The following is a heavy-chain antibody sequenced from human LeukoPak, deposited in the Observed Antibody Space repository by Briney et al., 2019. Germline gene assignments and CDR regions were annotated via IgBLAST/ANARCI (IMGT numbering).Heavy chain of an antibody. D-gene: IGHD3-10*01. Sequence: SETLSLTCTVSGGSISSYYWSWIRQPPGKELEWIGYIYYSGSTNYNPSLKSRVTISVDTSKNQFSLKLSSVTAADTAVYYCARRMVRGVIIKRGWFDPWGQGTLVTVSS. V-gene: IGHV4-59*08. J-gene: IGHJ5*02. CDR1: GGSISSYY. CDR2: IYYSGST. CDR3: ARRMVRGVIIKRGWFDP.